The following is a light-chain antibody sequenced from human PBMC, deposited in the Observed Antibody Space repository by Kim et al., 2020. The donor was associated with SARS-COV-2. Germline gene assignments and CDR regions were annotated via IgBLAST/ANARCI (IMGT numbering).Light chain of an antibody. Sequence: SYELTQPPSVSLSPGQTASIACSGDKLGTKFVHWYQQKSGQSPALVIYQTGRRPSGIPERFSGSHSGNTATLTIRGTQAMDEADYYCQAWDDTSAVFGGGTQLTVL. CDR2: QTG. CDR3: QAWDDTSAV. V-gene: IGLV3-1*01. CDR1: KLGTKF. J-gene: IGLJ3*02.